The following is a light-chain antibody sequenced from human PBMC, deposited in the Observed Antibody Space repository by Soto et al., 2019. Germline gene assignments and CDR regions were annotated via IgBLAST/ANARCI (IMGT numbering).Light chain of an antibody. Sequence: DIQMTQSPSSLSASVGDTVIITCRASQSIRSYLNWYQQKPGKAPKLLIYAASSLQSGVPSRFSGSGSGTDFTLTISSLQPEDFATYYCQQAGTFGQGTRLEIK. CDR3: QQAGT. CDR1: QSIRSY. V-gene: IGKV1-39*01. CDR2: AAS. J-gene: IGKJ5*01.